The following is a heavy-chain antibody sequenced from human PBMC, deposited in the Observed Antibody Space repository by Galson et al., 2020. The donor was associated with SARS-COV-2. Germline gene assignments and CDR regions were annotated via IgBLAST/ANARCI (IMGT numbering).Heavy chain of an antibody. V-gene: IGHV3-30-3*01. CDR3: ARSGGGAGTTYGGGTTDYYYGMDV. CDR2: ISYDGSNK. D-gene: IGHD1-7*01. CDR1: GFTFSSYA. J-gene: IGHJ6*02. Sequence: TGGSLRLSCAASGFTFSSYAMHWVRKAPGKGLEWVAFISYDGSNKYYADSVKGRFTISRDNSKNTLYLQMNSLRPEDTAVYYWARSGGGAGTTYGGGTTDYYYGMDVWGQGTTVTVSS.